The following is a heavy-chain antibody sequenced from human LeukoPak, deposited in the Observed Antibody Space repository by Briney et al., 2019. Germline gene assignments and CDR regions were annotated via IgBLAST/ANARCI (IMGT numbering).Heavy chain of an antibody. J-gene: IGHJ4*02. D-gene: IGHD2-21*01. CDR1: GFTFSIFS. CDR3: AKIAVIGLWYFDS. Sequence: GGSLRLSCTASGFTFSIFSMNWVRQAPGKGLEWVSSISGGSTIISYADSVKGRFTISRDNTENSCYLQMNSLRAEDTAVYYCAKIAVIGLWYFDSWGQGSLVTVSS. CDR2: ISGGSTII. V-gene: IGHV3-21*01.